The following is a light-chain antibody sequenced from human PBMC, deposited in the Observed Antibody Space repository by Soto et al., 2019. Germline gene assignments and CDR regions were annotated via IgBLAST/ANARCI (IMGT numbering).Light chain of an antibody. V-gene: IGKV3-11*01. CDR1: QSVKTY. Sequence: EVVLTQSPATLSLSPRDRATLSCRASQSVKTYIAWYQQKPGQPPRLLIYDAYSRATGVPARFSGSGSETDFTLTISSLEPEDFAVYYCQQRDDWPPWTFGQGTKVEI. CDR2: DAY. J-gene: IGKJ1*01. CDR3: QQRDDWPPWT.